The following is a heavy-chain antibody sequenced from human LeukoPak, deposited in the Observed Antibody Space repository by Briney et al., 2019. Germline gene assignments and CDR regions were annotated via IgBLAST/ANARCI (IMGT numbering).Heavy chain of an antibody. Sequence: PAGGSLRLSCAASGFTFSTYWMHWVRQAPGKGLVWVSRINSDGSSTTYADSVKGRFTTSRDNAKNTLFLQMNSLRAEDMAVYYCARDRLAVMDYWGQGTLVTVSS. CDR1: GFTFSTYW. J-gene: IGHJ4*02. D-gene: IGHD3-9*01. V-gene: IGHV3-74*01. CDR3: ARDRLAVMDY. CDR2: INSDGSST.